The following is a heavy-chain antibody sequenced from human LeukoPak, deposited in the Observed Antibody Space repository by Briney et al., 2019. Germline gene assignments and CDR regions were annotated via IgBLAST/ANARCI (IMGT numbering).Heavy chain of an antibody. Sequence: PSETLSLTCTVSGGSISRYYWSWIRQPPVKGLEWIGYIYYSGGTNYNPSLKSRVTISIDTSKNQFSLKLSSVTAADMAIYYCARDNGSGYYYDYWGQGTLVTVSS. CDR1: GGSISRYY. D-gene: IGHD3-22*01. CDR3: ARDNGSGYYYDY. V-gene: IGHV4-59*01. J-gene: IGHJ4*02. CDR2: IYYSGGT.